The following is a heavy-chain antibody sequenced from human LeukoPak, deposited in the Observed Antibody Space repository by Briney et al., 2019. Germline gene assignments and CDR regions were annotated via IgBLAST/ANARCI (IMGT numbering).Heavy chain of an antibody. D-gene: IGHD2-15*01. CDR2: IYYSGST. J-gene: IGHJ4*02. Sequence: SETLSLTCTVSGGSISSGDHYWSWIRQPPGKGLEWIGYIYYSGSTYYNPSLESRLTISADTSKNQFSLRLSSVTAADTAVYYCASIPYCSGGSCYSYFDYWGLGTLVTVSS. CDR1: GGSISSGDHY. CDR3: ASIPYCSGGSCYSYFDY. V-gene: IGHV4-30-4*01.